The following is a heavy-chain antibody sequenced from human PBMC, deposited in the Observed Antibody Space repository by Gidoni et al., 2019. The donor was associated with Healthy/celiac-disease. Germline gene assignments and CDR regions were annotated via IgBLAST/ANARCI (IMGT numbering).Heavy chain of an antibody. J-gene: IGHJ4*02. Sequence: EVQLLESGGGWVQHGGSLRLSCAASGFTFSRYAMSWVRQAPRKGLEGVSAISGSGGSTYYADSVKGRFTISRDNSKNPLYLQMNSLRAEDTAVYYCAKDKLGFGEHYYFDYWGQGTLVTVSS. CDR1: GFTFSRYA. CDR2: ISGSGGST. D-gene: IGHD3-10*01. CDR3: AKDKLGFGEHYYFDY. V-gene: IGHV3-23*01.